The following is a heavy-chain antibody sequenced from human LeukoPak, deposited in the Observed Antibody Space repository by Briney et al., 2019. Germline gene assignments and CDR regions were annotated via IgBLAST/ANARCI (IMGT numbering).Heavy chain of an antibody. Sequence: PGGSLRLSWAASGFTFTGYCFHCVRQAPGKGLEWVAVKWYEGTNKYYTDSVKGRFTISRDNAKNTLYLQMNSLRAEDTAVYYCAKDGSGGGWKWFDPWGQGTLVTVSS. CDR2: KWYEGTNK. V-gene: IGHV3-33*06. D-gene: IGHD2-15*01. J-gene: IGHJ5*02. CDR3: AKDGSGGGWKWFDP. CDR1: GFTFTGYC.